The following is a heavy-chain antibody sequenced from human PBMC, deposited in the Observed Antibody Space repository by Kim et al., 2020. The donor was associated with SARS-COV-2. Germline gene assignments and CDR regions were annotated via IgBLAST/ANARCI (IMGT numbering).Heavy chain of an antibody. D-gene: IGHD6-13*01. J-gene: IGHJ4*02. CDR1: GFTFSSYG. V-gene: IGHV3-30*03. Sequence: GGSLRLSCAASGFTFSSYGMHWVRQAPGKGLEWVAVISYDGSNKYYADSVKGRFTISRDNSKNTLYLQMNSLRAEDTAVYYCARSSWGMGAFDYWGQGTLVTVSS. CDR3: ARSSWGMGAFDY. CDR2: ISYDGSNK.